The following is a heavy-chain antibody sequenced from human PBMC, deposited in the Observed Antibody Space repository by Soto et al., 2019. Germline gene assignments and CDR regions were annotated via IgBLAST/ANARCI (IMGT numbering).Heavy chain of an antibody. CDR3: ARDSEGGYDSSGYYGDY. CDR1: GGTFSSYA. Sequence: QVQLVQSGAEVQKPGSSVKVSCKASGGTFSSYAISWVRQAPGQGLEWMGGIIPIFGTANYAQKFQGRVTITADESTSTAYMELSSLRSEDTAVYYCARDSEGGYDSSGYYGDYWGQGTLVTVSS. V-gene: IGHV1-69*01. D-gene: IGHD3-22*01. CDR2: IIPIFGTA. J-gene: IGHJ4*02.